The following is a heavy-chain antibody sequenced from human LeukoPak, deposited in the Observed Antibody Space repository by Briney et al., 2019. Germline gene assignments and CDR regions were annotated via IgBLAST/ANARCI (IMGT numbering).Heavy chain of an antibody. V-gene: IGHV3-30*04. CDR1: GFTFSGSA. D-gene: IGHD2-2*01. CDR3: ANGRGTSTTSHSFDS. CDR2: ISYDGSNK. J-gene: IGHJ4*02. Sequence: GGSLRLSCAASGFTFSGSAMHWVRQASGKGLEWVAVISYDGSNKYYADSVKGRFTISRDNYKNTLYLQMNSLRTEDTAVYYCANGRGTSTTSHSFDSWGQGTLVTVSS.